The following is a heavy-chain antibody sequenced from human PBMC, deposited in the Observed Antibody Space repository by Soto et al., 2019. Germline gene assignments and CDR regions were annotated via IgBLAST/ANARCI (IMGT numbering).Heavy chain of an antibody. CDR2: INHSRST. CDR3: ARALGIGSGWSDFDY. CDR1: GGSFSGYY. V-gene: IGHV4-34*01. Sequence: QVQLQQWGAGLLKPSETLSLTCAVYGGSFSGYYWSWIRQPPGQGLEWIGEINHSRSTNYNPSLKSRVTISVDTSKNQFSLKLSSVTAADTAVYYCARALGIGSGWSDFDYWGQGTLVTVSS. J-gene: IGHJ4*02. D-gene: IGHD6-19*01.